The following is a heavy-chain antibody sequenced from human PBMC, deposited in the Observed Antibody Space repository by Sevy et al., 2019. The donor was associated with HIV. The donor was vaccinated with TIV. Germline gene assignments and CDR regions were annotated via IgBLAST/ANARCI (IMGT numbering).Heavy chain of an antibody. CDR1: GFTFSGSA. CDR2: ISSSGSSA. Sequence: GGSLRLSCSASGFTFSGSALHWVRQAPGKGLEYVSVISSSGSSAYYAESVRGRFTISRDNSKNRLYLKIRSLRAEDTAVYYCVKDSIFYDSSSGYRPFYYYGMDVWGQGTSVTVSS. J-gene: IGHJ6*02. CDR3: VKDSIFYDSSSGYRPFYYYGMDV. V-gene: IGHV3-64D*09. D-gene: IGHD3-3*01.